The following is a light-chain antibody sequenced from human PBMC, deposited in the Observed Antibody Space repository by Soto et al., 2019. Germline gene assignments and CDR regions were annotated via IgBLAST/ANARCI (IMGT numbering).Light chain of an antibody. CDR3: NSYAGSNTMV. V-gene: IGLV2-14*02. J-gene: IGLJ2*01. Sequence: QSALTQPASVSGSPEQSITISCTGTSSDVGSYNLVSWYQQHPGKAPKVMIYEATKRPSGVSNRFSGSKSGNTASLTVSGLQAEDEADYHCNSYAGSNTMVFGGGTKLTVL. CDR1: SSDVGSYNL. CDR2: EAT.